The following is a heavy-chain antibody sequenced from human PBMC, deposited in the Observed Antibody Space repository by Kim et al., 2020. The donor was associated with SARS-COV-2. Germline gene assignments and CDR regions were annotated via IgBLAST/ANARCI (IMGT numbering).Heavy chain of an antibody. J-gene: IGHJ4*02. V-gene: IGHV3-30*03. D-gene: IGHD2-2*01. CDR3: AGMGVPAAVFYC. CDR1: GFTFSSYG. Sequence: GGSLSLSCAASGFTFSSYGMHWVRQAPGKGLEWVEVISYDGSNKYYADSVKGRFTISRDNSKNTLYLQMNSLRAEDTAVYYCAGMGVPAAVFYCWCQGTL. CDR2: ISYDGSNK.